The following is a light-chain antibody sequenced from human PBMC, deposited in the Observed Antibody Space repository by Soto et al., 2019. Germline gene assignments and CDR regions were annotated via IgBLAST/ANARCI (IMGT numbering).Light chain of an antibody. CDR1: SSDVGGYNY. J-gene: IGLJ1*01. CDR2: EVS. V-gene: IGLV2-8*01. Sequence: QSAPTQPPSASGSPGQSATISCTGTSSDVGGYNYVSWYQQYPGKAPALMIYEVSKRPSGVPDRFTGSKSGNTASLTVSGPQDEDEPDYYCFSYAGSYTYVFGTGTKVTVL. CDR3: FSYAGSYTYV.